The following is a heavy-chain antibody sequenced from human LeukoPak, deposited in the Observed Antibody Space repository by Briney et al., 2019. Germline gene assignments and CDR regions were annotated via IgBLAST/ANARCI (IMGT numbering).Heavy chain of an antibody. J-gene: IGHJ4*02. V-gene: IGHV3-48*03. D-gene: IGHD6-19*01. CDR2: ITSSGSTT. Sequence: GGSLRLSCAASGFTFSSYEMNWVRQAPGKGLEWVSYITSSGSTTHYADSVKGRFTISRDNAKNSLYLQMNSLRAEDTAVYYCARVGSGWYESDYWGQGTLVTVSS. CDR3: ARVGSGWYESDY. CDR1: GFTFSSYE.